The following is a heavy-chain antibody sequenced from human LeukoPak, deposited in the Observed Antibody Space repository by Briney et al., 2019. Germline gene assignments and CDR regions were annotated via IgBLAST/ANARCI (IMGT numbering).Heavy chain of an antibody. CDR1: GGSISSNNYY. CDR3: ARGCSYGSDWFDP. J-gene: IGHJ5*02. CDR2: LYHTGSA. D-gene: IGHD5-18*01. Sequence: SETLSLTCTVSGGSISSNNYYWGWIRQPPGKGLEWIGSLYHTGSAYYNPSLKSRVTISMDVSKNHFSLKLSSVTAADTAVYYCARGCSYGSDWFDPWGQGTLVTVSS. V-gene: IGHV4-39*02.